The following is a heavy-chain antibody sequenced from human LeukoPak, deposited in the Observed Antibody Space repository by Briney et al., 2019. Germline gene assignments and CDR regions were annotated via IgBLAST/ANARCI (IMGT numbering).Heavy chain of an antibody. CDR1: GGSISSSSYY. Sequence: PSETLSLTGTVSGGSISSSSYYWGWIRQPPGKGLEWIGSIYYSGSTYYNPSLKSRVTISVDTSKNQFSLKLSSVTAADTAVCYCARDWAYYYDSSGFFDYWGQGTLVTVSS. D-gene: IGHD3-22*01. V-gene: IGHV4-39*07. CDR3: ARDWAYYYDSSGFFDY. CDR2: IYYSGST. J-gene: IGHJ4*02.